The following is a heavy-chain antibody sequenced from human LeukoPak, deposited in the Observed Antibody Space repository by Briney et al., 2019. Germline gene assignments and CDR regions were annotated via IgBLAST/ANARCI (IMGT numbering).Heavy chain of an antibody. V-gene: IGHV1-69*13. CDR1: GGTFSSYA. J-gene: IGHJ6*02. Sequence: SVKVSCKASGGTFSSYAISWVRQAPGQGPEWMGGIIPIFGTANYAQKFQGRVTITADESTSTAYMELSSLRSEDTAVYYCARGAPPPSYCSGGSCYSRDYYYGMDVWGQGTTVTVSS. D-gene: IGHD2-15*01. CDR2: IIPIFGTA. CDR3: ARGAPPPSYCSGGSCYSRDYYYGMDV.